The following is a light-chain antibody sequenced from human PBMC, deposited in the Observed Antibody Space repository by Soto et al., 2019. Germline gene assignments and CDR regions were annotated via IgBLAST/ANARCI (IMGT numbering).Light chain of an antibody. J-gene: IGKJ2*01. V-gene: IGKV1-39*01. CDR1: QSISSY. CDR2: AAS. CDR3: QQSYSTPRT. Sequence: DIQMNQSPSSLSASVGHRVTITGRASQSISSYLNWYQQKPGKAPKLLIYAASSLQSGVPSRFSGSGSRTDFTLASISLPPEDFATYYCQQSYSTPRTFGQGTKLEIK.